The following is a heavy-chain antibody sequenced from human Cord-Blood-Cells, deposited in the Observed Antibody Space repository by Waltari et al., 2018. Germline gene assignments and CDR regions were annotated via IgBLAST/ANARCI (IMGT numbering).Heavy chain of an antibody. D-gene: IGHD3-22*01. V-gene: IGHV4-34*01. CDR1: GGSFSGYY. Sequence: QVQLQQWGAGLLKPSETLSLTCAVYGGSFSGYYWSWIRKPPGKGLEWIGEINHSGSTNYNPSLKSRVTISVDTSKNQFSLKLSSVTAADTAVYYCASITHYYDSSGYYEYFQHWGQGTLVTVSS. CDR2: INHSGST. J-gene: IGHJ1*01. CDR3: ASITHYYDSSGYYEYFQH.